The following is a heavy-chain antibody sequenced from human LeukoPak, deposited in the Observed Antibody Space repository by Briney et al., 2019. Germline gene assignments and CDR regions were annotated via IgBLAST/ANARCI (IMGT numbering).Heavy chain of an antibody. CDR3: ARGSSYGDYYYYYYYGMDV. Sequence: PSQTLSLTCTVSGGSISSGDYFWSWIRQPPGKGLEWIGYIYYSGSTYYNPSLKSRVTISVDTSKNQFSLKLSSVTAADTAVYYCARGSSYGDYYYYYYYGMDVWGQGTTVTVSS. CDR1: GGSISSGDYF. CDR2: IYYSGST. V-gene: IGHV4-30-4*01. D-gene: IGHD4-17*01. J-gene: IGHJ6*02.